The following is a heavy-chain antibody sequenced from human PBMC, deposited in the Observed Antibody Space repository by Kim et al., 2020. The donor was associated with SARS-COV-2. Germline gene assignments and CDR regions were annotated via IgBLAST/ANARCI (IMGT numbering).Heavy chain of an antibody. CDR3: ARHTPASSGWYDFDY. Sequence: PSLKSRVTISEDTSKNQFSLKLSSVTAADTAVYYCARHTPASSGWYDFDYWGQGTLVTVSS. D-gene: IGHD6-19*01. V-gene: IGHV4-59*08. J-gene: IGHJ4*02.